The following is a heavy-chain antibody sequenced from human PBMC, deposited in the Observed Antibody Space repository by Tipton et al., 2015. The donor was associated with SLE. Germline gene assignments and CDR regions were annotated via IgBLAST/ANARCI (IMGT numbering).Heavy chain of an antibody. V-gene: IGHV4-59*08. Sequence: TLSLTCTVSGGSISSDYWSWIRQPPGKGLEWIGYVYYSGSTNYNPSLKSRVTISVETSKSQFSLKLNSVDAADTAVYYCARLIAVSNTVDWFDPWGQGTLATVSS. J-gene: IGHJ5*02. CDR2: VYYSGST. D-gene: IGHD6-19*01. CDR1: GGSISSDY. CDR3: ARLIAVSNTVDWFDP.